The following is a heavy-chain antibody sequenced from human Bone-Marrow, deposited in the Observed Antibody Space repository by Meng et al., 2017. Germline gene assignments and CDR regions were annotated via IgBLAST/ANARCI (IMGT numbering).Heavy chain of an antibody. CDR2: ISTSGSTK. Sequence: GESLKISCAASGFTFSYYEMNWVRQAPGKGLEWVSYISTSGSTKYYADSVKGRFTISRDNAKNSLYLQMNSLRAEDTAVYYCARASSRGMYYYDSSGYLDYWGQGTLVTVSS. D-gene: IGHD3-22*01. V-gene: IGHV3-48*03. CDR3: ARASSRGMYYYDSSGYLDY. J-gene: IGHJ4*02. CDR1: GFTFSYYE.